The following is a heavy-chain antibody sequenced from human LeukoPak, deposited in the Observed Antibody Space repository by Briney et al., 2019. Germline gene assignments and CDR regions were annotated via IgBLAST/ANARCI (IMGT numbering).Heavy chain of an antibody. CDR2: IYYSGST. D-gene: IGHD3-16*01. V-gene: IGHV4-39*01. J-gene: IGHJ4*02. CDR1: GGSISSSSYY. CDR3: ARQTGLVKCDY. Sequence: SETLSLTCTVSGGSISSSSYYWGWIRQPPGKGLKWIGSIYYSGSTYYNPSLKSRVTISVDTSKNQFSLKLSSVTAADTAVYYCARQTGLVKCDYWGQGTLVTVSS.